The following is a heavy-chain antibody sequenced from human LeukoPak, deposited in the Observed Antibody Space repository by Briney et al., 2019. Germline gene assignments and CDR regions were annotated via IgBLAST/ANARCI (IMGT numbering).Heavy chain of an antibody. CDR2: IYPGDSDT. CDR1: GYRFTSYW. CDR3: ARQGGDSSGYYPRLFDY. D-gene: IGHD3-22*01. J-gene: IGHJ4*02. V-gene: IGHV5-51*01. Sequence: GGSLQISCKGSGYRFTSYWIGWVRQMPGKGLEGMGIIYPGDSDTRYSPSFQGQVTISADKSISTAYLQWSSLKASDTAMYYCARQGGDSSGYYPRLFDYWGQGTLVTVSS.